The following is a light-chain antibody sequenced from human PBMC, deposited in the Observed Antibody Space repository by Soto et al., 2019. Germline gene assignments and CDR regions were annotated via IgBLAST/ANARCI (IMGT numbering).Light chain of an antibody. CDR3: QSYDSSLSAHYV. Sequence: QSVLTQRPSVSGAPGQRVTISCTRSSSNIGATYDVQWYQQLPGTAPKLLIYGNSNRPSGVPDRFSGSKSGTSASLAITGLQTDDEADYYCQSYDSSLSAHYVFGTGTKVTVL. CDR1: SSNIGATYD. V-gene: IGLV1-40*01. CDR2: GNS. J-gene: IGLJ1*01.